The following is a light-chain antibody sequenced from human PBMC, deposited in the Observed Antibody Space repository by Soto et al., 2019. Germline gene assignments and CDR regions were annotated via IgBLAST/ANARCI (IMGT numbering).Light chain of an antibody. V-gene: IGLV2-14*01. CDR3: SSYTTSNTRQIV. Sequence: QSVLTQPASVSGSPGHSITISCTGTSSDVGGYNYVSWYQQHPGKAPKFMIYDVSNRPSGVSNRFSGSKSGNTASLTISGLQAEDEADYYCSSYTTSNTRQIVFGTGTKVTVL. CDR1: SSDVGGYNY. CDR2: DVS. J-gene: IGLJ1*01.